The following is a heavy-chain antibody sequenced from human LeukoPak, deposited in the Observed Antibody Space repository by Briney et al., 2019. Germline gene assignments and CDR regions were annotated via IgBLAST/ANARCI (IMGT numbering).Heavy chain of an antibody. J-gene: IGHJ4*02. Sequence: ASVKVSCKASGYTFTSYAMHWGRQPPGQRLEWMGGINAGNGNTKYSQKFQGRVTITRDTSASTAYMELSSLRSEDTAVYYCARGSTVTPGGYWGQGTLVTVSS. CDR3: ARGSTVTPGGY. V-gene: IGHV1-3*01. CDR2: INAGNGNT. D-gene: IGHD4-17*01. CDR1: GYTFTSYA.